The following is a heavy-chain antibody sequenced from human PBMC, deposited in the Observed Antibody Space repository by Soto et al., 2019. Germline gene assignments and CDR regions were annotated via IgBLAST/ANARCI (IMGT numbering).Heavy chain of an antibody. J-gene: IGHJ6*02. CDR1: GYTFTSYG. CDR2: ISAYNGNT. V-gene: IGHV1-18*01. Sequence: ESSVKVSCKASGYTFTSYGISWVRQAPGQGLEWMGWISAYNGNTNYAQKLQGRVTMTTDTSTSTAYMELRSLRSDDTAVYYCALVAGTVYYYYGMDVWGQGTTVTVCS. CDR3: ALVAGTVYYYYGMDV. D-gene: IGHD6-19*01.